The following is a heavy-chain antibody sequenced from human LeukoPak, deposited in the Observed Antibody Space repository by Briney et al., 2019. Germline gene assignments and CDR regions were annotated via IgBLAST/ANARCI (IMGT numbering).Heavy chain of an antibody. V-gene: IGHV4-59*01. Sequence: PSETLSLTCTVSGGSISSYSWSWIRQPPGKGLEWIGYIYYTGSTNYNPSLKSRVTISVDTSKNQFSLKLNSVTAADTAVHYCARGRGGDYAFPNYWGQGTLVTVSS. CDR2: IYYTGST. J-gene: IGHJ4*02. D-gene: IGHD2-21*02. CDR1: GGSISSYS. CDR3: ARGRGGDYAFPNY.